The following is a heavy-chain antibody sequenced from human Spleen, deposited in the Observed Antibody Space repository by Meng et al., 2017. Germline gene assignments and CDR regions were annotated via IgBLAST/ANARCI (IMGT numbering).Heavy chain of an antibody. CDR3: ARGPTTMAHDFDY. J-gene: IGHJ4*02. V-gene: IGHV4-4*02. Sequence: VQLQESGAGLVKPSGTLSLTCAVSGGSSSSSNWWSWVRQPPGKGLEWIGEIYHSGSTNYNPSLKSRVTISVDKSKNQFSPKLSSVTAADTAVYYCARGPTTMAHDFDYWGQGTLVTVSS. CDR2: IYHSGST. D-gene: IGHD4-11*01. CDR1: GGSSSSSNW.